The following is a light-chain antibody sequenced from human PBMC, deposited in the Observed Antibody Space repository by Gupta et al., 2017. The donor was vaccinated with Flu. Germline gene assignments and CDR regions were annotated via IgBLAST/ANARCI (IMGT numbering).Light chain of an antibody. CDR1: QSVSSTY. J-gene: IGKJ2*01. Sequence: EIVLTQSPATLSLSPGERATLSCTASQSVSSTYLAWYQQKTGQAPLLLIYSASNRATGIPDRFRGSGVATDDNVTIIRRDLEDFEVYYCQQVNSERPIYTFGQGTKLDI. CDR2: SAS. CDR3: QQVNSERPIYT. V-gene: IGKV3-20*01.